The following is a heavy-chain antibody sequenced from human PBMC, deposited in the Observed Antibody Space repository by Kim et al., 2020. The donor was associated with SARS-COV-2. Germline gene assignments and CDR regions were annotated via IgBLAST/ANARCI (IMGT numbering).Heavy chain of an antibody. D-gene: IGHD3-10*02. J-gene: IGHJ6*02. Sequence: VKGRFTISRDNSKNTLYLQMSSLRADDTAVYYCVKVGYRGMFDYYYGMDVWGQGTTVTVSS. CDR3: VKVGYRGMFDYYYGMDV. V-gene: IGHV3-64D*09.